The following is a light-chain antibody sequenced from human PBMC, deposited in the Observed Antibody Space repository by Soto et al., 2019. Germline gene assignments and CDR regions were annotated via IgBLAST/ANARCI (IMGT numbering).Light chain of an antibody. CDR2: DAS. CDR1: QYVKTY. V-gene: IGKV3D-15*01. Sequence: EIVLTQSPATLSLSRVERATLCCRASQYVKTYLAWYQQKPGQAPRLLIYDASSRATGIPDRFSGSGSGTDFTLTISSLQSEDFAVYYCQQYNNWPRTFGQGTRLEIK. CDR3: QQYNNWPRT. J-gene: IGKJ5*01.